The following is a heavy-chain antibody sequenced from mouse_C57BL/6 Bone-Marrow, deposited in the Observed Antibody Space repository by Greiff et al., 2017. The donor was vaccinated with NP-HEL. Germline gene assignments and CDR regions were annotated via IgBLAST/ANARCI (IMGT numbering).Heavy chain of an antibody. CDR2: IYPGGGYT. CDR1: GYTFTYYW. CDR3: ARSYYGSSYWYFDV. Sequence: VQLLESGAALVRPGTSVKMSCKASGYTFTYYWLGWATQSPGHGLEWIGDIYPGGGYTNYNEKFKGKATLTADKSSSTAYMQFSSLTSEDSSIYYCARSYYGSSYWYFDVWGTGTTVTVSS. V-gene: IGHV1-63*01. D-gene: IGHD1-1*01. J-gene: IGHJ1*03.